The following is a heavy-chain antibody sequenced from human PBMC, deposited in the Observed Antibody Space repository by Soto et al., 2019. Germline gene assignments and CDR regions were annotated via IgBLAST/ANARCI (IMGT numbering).Heavy chain of an antibody. Sequence: SETLSLTCTVSGGSISSYYWSWIRQPPGKGLEWIGYIYYSGSTNYNPSLKSRVTISVDTSKNQFSLKLSSVTAADTAVYYCARGKLVNWFDPWGQGTLVTVSS. CDR1: GGSISSYY. CDR3: ARGKLVNWFDP. D-gene: IGHD3-9*01. V-gene: IGHV4-59*01. CDR2: IYYSGST. J-gene: IGHJ5*02.